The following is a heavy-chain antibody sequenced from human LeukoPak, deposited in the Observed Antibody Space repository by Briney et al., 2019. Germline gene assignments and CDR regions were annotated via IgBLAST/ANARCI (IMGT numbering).Heavy chain of an antibody. J-gene: IGHJ3*02. D-gene: IGHD1-26*01. CDR2: INPNSGGT. V-gene: IGHV1-2*04. Sequence: ASVKVSCQASGYTFTGYYMHWVRQAPGQGLEWMGWINPNSGGTNYAQKFQGWVTMTRDTSISTAYMELSRLRSDDTAVYYCARVGSQAVPDAFDIWGQGTMVTVSS. CDR3: ARVGSQAVPDAFDI. CDR1: GYTFTGYY.